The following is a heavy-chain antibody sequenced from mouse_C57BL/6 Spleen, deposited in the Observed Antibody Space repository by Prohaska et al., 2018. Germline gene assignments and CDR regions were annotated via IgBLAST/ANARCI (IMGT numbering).Heavy chain of an antibody. V-gene: IGHV1-26*01. CDR3: ARSSKGGFDY. CDR1: Y. Sequence: YMGLGKESDVECLEWIGDINPNNGGTSYYQKFKGKATLTVDKSSSTAYMELRSLTSEDSAVYYCARSSKGGFDYWGQGTTLTVSS. J-gene: IGHJ2*01. CDR2: INPNNGGT. D-gene: IGHD1-1*01.